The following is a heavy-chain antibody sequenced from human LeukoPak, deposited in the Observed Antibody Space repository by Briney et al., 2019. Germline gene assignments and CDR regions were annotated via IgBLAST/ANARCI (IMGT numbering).Heavy chain of an antibody. D-gene: IGHD3-3*01. V-gene: IGHV3-23*01. CDR1: GFTFSSYA. CDR3: AKSVAIYFYYGLDV. J-gene: IGHJ6*02. Sequence: GGSLRLSCVASGFTFSSYAMSWVRQTPGKGLEWVSAISGSGGSTYYAGSVKGRFTISRDNSKNTLFLQMNSLRAEDTAPYYCAKSVAIYFYYGLDVWGQGTTVTVSS. CDR2: ISGSGGST.